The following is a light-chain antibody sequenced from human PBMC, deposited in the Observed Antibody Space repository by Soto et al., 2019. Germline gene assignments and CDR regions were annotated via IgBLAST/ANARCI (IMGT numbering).Light chain of an antibody. V-gene: IGKV1-5*03. Sequence: DIQMTQSPSTLSASAGDRVTITCRASQSISTSLAWYQQKPGKAPNVLIYKASSLQTGVPSRFSGSGSGTEFTLTISSLQPDDFATYYCQQYKSYPVTFVGGTKVEIK. CDR2: KAS. CDR1: QSISTS. J-gene: IGKJ4*01. CDR3: QQYKSYPVT.